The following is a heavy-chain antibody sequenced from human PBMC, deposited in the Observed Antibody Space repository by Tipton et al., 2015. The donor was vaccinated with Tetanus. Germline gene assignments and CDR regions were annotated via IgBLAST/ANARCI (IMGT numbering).Heavy chain of an antibody. J-gene: IGHJ4*02. Sequence: SLRLSCAASGFTFSSYAMSWVRQAPGKGLEWVSGIVGSGINAYYADSVKGRFTISRDNAKNSLYLQMISLRAEDTAVYSCARGMAEASNCGGDCYSDYWGQGTLVTVSS. D-gene: IGHD2-21*02. V-gene: IGHV3-23*01. CDR3: ARGMAEASNCGGDCYSDY. CDR1: GFTFSSYA. CDR2: IVGSGINA.